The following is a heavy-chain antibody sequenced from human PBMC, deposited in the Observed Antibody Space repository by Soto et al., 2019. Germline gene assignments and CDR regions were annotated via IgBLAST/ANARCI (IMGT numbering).Heavy chain of an antibody. Sequence: QVQLVQSGAEVKKPGSSVKVSCKASGGTFGSYTISWVRQAPGQGLEWMGRIIPILGIANYAQNFQGRVTITADKSTRTAYMELSSLRSEDTAVYYCARDHILTGYRVDYWGQGPLVTVSS. CDR1: GGTFGSYT. V-gene: IGHV1-69*04. D-gene: IGHD3-9*01. CDR3: ARDHILTGYRVDY. J-gene: IGHJ4*02. CDR2: IIPILGIA.